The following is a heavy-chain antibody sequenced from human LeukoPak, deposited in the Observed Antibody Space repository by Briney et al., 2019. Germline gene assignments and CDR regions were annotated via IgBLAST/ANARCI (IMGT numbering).Heavy chain of an antibody. Sequence: GGSLRLSCAASGFTFSSYGMHWVRQAPGKGLEWVAFILYDGSNKYYADSVVGRFTISRDNSKNTLYLQMNSLRAEDTAVYYCATYRGDLGYFDYWGQGTLVTVSS. CDR1: GFTFSSYG. D-gene: IGHD3-16*01. V-gene: IGHV3-30*02. CDR2: ILYDGSNK. CDR3: ATYRGDLGYFDY. J-gene: IGHJ4*02.